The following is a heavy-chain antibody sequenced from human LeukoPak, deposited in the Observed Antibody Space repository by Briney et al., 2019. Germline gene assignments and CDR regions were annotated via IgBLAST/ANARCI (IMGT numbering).Heavy chain of an antibody. Sequence: GGSLRLSCAASGFTFSRYAIHWVRQAPGKGLEWVALISYDGSNKYYADPVKGRFTISRDNSKNTLYLQMNSLRAEDTAVYYCARDGWYYYDSSGQNWLDPWGQGTLVTVSS. CDR2: ISYDGSNK. D-gene: IGHD3-22*01. CDR1: GFTFSRYA. CDR3: ARDGWYYYDSSGQNWLDP. V-gene: IGHV3-30-3*01. J-gene: IGHJ5*02.